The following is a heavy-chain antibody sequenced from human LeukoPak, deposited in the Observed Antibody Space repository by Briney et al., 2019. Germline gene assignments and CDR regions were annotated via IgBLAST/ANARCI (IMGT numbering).Heavy chain of an antibody. Sequence: ASVKVSCKASGYTFTTYSINWVRQAPGQGLEWMGWISTYNRNTNYAQKLRGRVTMTTDTSTSTAYMELRSLRSDDTAVYYCAKDRWRDGTSSFDNWGQGTLVTVSS. CDR1: GYTFTTYS. CDR2: ISTYNRNT. J-gene: IGHJ4*02. CDR3: AKDRWRDGTSSFDN. V-gene: IGHV1-18*01. D-gene: IGHD6-6*01.